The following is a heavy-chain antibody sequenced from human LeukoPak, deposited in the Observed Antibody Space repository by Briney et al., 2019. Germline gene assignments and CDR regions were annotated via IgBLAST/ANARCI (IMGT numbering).Heavy chain of an antibody. CDR3: AKAGGDYDSSGYYGIFDY. CDR1: GFTFSSYG. Sequence: GGPLRLSCAASGFTFSSYGMHWVRQAPGKGLEWVAVISYDGSNKYYADSVKGRFTISRDNSKNTLYLQMNSLRAEDTAVYYCAKAGGDYDSSGYYGIFDYWGQGTLVTVSS. J-gene: IGHJ4*02. CDR2: ISYDGSNK. V-gene: IGHV3-30*18. D-gene: IGHD3-22*01.